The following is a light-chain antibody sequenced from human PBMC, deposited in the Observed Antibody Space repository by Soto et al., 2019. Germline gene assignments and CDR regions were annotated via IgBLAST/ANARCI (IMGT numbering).Light chain of an antibody. CDR1: QGISSS. CDR3: EQVNSYPLT. V-gene: IGKV1-9*01. CDR2: AAS. Sequence: DIQLTQSPSFLSASVGDRVTITCRASQGISSSLAWYQQKPGKAPNLLIYAASPLQTGVPTRFGGSGSGTEFTLTISSLQPEDFASYYCEQVNSYPLTFGGGTKVEIK. J-gene: IGKJ4*01.